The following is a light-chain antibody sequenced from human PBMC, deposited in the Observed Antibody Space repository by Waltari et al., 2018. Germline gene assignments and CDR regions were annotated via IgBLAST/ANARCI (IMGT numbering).Light chain of an antibody. CDR3: QHYVRLPAT. J-gene: IGKJ1*01. CDR2: GAS. CDR1: QSVSRT. V-gene: IGKV3-20*01. Sequence: EIVLTQSPGTLSLSPGERATLSCRASQSVSRTLAWDQQKPGQAPRLLIYGASTRATGIPERLSGGGSGTDFSLTISRLEPEDFAVYYCQHYVRLPATFGQGTKVEIK.